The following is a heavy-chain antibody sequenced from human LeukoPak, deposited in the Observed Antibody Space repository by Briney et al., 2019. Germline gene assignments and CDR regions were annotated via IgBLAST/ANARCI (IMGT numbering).Heavy chain of an antibody. CDR2: ISGSGGST. Sequence: QSGGSLRLSCAASGFTFSSYWMHWVRHAPGKGLEWVSAISGSGGSTYYADSVKGRFTISRDNSKNTLYLQMNSLRAEDTAVYYCAKAVQFNWFDPWGQGTLVTVSS. CDR3: AKAVQFNWFDP. V-gene: IGHV3-23*01. CDR1: GFTFSSYW. D-gene: IGHD6-6*01. J-gene: IGHJ5*02.